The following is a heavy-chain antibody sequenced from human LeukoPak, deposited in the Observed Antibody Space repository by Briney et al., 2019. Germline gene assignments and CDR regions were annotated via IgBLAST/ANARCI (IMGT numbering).Heavy chain of an antibody. Sequence: PGGSLRLSCAASGFTFSSYYMHWVRQAPGKGLVWVSRVNTDGSTTSYADSVKGRLTISRDNAKDTLYLQMNSLRADDTAVYYCARATGSLNLDYWGQGTLVTVSS. V-gene: IGHV3-74*01. CDR3: ARATGSLNLDY. D-gene: IGHD1-26*01. CDR1: GFTFSSYY. J-gene: IGHJ4*02. CDR2: VNTDGSTT.